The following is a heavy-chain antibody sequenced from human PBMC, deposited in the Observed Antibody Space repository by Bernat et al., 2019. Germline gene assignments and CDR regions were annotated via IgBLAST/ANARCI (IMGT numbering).Heavy chain of an antibody. Sequence: QVQLQESGPGLVKPSQTLSLTCTVSGGSISSGGYSWSWIRQHPGRGLEWIGHIYDGGSTYYNPSLRSRITISVDTSNNKFSLVLSSATAADTAVYYCASGDSGSKVGSWGQGTLVTVSS. V-gene: IGHV4-31*03. CDR3: ASGDSGSKVGS. D-gene: IGHD3-22*01. CDR2: IYDGGST. J-gene: IGHJ5*02. CDR1: GGSISSGGYS.